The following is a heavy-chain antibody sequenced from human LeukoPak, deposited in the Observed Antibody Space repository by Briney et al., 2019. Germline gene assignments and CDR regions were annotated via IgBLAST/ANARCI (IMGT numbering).Heavy chain of an antibody. CDR3: ARGRIHVDIVVVPAARANWFDP. Sequence: SETLSLTCTVSGGSISSSSYYWGWIRQPPGKGLEWIGSIYYSGSTYYNPSLKSRVTISVDTSKNQFSLKLSSVTAADTAVYYCARGRIHVDIVVVPAARANWFDPWGQGTLVTVSS. CDR1: GGSISSSSYY. V-gene: IGHV4-39*01. D-gene: IGHD2-2*03. J-gene: IGHJ5*02. CDR2: IYYSGST.